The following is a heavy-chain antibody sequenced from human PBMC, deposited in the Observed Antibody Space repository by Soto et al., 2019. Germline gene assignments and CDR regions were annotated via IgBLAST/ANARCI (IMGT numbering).Heavy chain of an antibody. CDR1: GFTFSTYA. J-gene: IGHJ4*02. CDR2: ISGSGGST. V-gene: IGHV3-23*01. CDR3: AKGSFITVVRNTPFDY. D-gene: IGHD3-10*01. Sequence: PGGSLRLSCAASGFTFSTYAMSWVRQAPGKGLEWVSAISGSGGSTYYADSVKGRFTISRDNSRDTLYLQMDSLSAEDTAVYYCAKGSFITVVRNTPFDYWGQGTLVTVSS.